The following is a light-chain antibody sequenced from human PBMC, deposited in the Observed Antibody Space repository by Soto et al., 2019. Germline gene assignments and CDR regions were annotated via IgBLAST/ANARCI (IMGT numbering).Light chain of an antibody. CDR1: QSIDSW. Sequence: DIQMSQSPSTLSASVGDRVTITCRASQSIDSWLAWYQQKPGKAPQLLIFKASTLQSGVPSRFSGSGSGTEFTLTISSLQPDDFTTYYCQHYGGMWAFGQGTKVDIK. J-gene: IGKJ1*01. CDR3: QHYGGMWA. V-gene: IGKV1-5*03. CDR2: KAS.